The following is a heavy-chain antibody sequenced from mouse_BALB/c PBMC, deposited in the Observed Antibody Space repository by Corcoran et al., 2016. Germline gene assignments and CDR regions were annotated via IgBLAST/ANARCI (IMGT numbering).Heavy chain of an antibody. Sequence: EVQLQQSGAELVKPGASVKLSCTASGFKINDTYMHWVKQRPEQGLEWIGRIDPANGNTKYDPKFQGKATITADTSANTAYLQLSSLTSEDTAVYYCANWDCYFDVLGAGTTVTVSS. CDR3: ANWDCYFDV. D-gene: IGHD4-1*01. J-gene: IGHJ1*01. CDR1: GFKINDTY. V-gene: IGHV14-3*02. CDR2: IDPANGNT.